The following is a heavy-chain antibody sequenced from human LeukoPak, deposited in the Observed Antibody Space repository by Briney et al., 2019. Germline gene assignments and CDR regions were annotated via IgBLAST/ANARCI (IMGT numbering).Heavy chain of an antibody. CDR3: ARENTLWFGELLLED. V-gene: IGHV3-21*01. D-gene: IGHD3-10*01. Sequence: GGSLRLSCAASGFTFSSYSMNWVRQAPGKGLEWVSSISSSSSYIYYADSVKGRFTISRDNAKNSLYLQMNSLRAEDTAVYYCARENTLWFGELLLEDWGQGTLVTVSS. J-gene: IGHJ4*02. CDR1: GFTFSSYS. CDR2: ISSSSSYI.